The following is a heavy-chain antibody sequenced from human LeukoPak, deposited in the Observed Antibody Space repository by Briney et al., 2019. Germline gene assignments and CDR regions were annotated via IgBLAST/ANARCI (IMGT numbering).Heavy chain of an antibody. CDR1: GGSFSGYY. D-gene: IGHD3-10*01. J-gene: IGHJ4*02. CDR2: INHSGST. Sequence: PSETLSLTCAVYGGSFSGYYWSWIRQPPGKGLEWIGEINHSGSTNYNPSLKSRVTISVDTSKNQFSLKLSSVTAADTAVYYCAREDAYYYGSGSYRISDYWGQGTLVTVSS. CDR3: AREDAYYYGSGSYRISDY. V-gene: IGHV4-34*01.